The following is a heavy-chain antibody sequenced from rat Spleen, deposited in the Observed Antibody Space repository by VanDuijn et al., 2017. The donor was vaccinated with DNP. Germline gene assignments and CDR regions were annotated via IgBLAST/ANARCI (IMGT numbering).Heavy chain of an antibody. V-gene: IGHV2-63*01. CDR3: YNNYFAY. CDR1: GFSLTSYS. Sequence: QVQLKESGPGLVQPSETLSLTCTVSGFSLTSYSISWVRQPSGKGPEWMGRMWYDGDTAYNSALKSRLSISRDTSKSQVFLTMNSLQTDDTAVYYCYNNYFAYWGQGVMVTVSS. J-gene: IGHJ2*01. D-gene: IGHD1-10*01. CDR2: MWYDGDT.